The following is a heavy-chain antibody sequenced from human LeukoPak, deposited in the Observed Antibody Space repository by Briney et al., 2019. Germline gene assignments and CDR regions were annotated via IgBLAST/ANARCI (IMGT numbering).Heavy chain of an antibody. Sequence: SETLSLTCTVSGGSISSYYWSWIRQPPGKGLEWIGYIYNSGSTSYNPSLKSRVTISVDTSKNQFSLSLTSVTAADTAVYYCARDPGRLVNFIPYYYGMDVWGQGTTVTVSS. D-gene: IGHD6-6*01. CDR2: IYNSGST. CDR3: ARDPGRLVNFIPYYYGMDV. J-gene: IGHJ6*02. V-gene: IGHV4-59*01. CDR1: GGSISSYY.